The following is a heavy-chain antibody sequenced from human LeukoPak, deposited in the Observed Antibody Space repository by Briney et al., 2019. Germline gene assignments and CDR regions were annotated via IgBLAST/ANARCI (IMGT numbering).Heavy chain of an antibody. CDR2: IITIFGTA. Sequence: GASVKVSCKTSGGTFSSYAISWVRQAPGQGLGWMGGIITIFGTAKYAQKFQGRVTITADESTTTACMELSSLRSEDTAVYYCARDTPLRLENWFDPWGQGTLVTVSS. J-gene: IGHJ5*02. V-gene: IGHV1-69*13. CDR3: ARDTPLRLENWFDP. D-gene: IGHD1-1*01. CDR1: GGTFSSYA.